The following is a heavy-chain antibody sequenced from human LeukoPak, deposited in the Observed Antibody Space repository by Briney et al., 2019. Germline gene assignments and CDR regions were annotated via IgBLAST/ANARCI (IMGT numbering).Heavy chain of an antibody. CDR1: GGSISSSSYY. CDR2: IYYSGST. CDR3: ARLAAAGTGGWFDP. D-gene: IGHD6-13*01. Sequence: SETLSLTCTVSGGSISSSSYYWGWIRQPPGKGLEWIGSIYYSGSTYYNPSLKSRVTISVDTSKNQFSLKLSSVTAADTAVYYCARLAAAGTGGWFDPWGQGTLVTVSS. J-gene: IGHJ5*02. V-gene: IGHV4-39*01.